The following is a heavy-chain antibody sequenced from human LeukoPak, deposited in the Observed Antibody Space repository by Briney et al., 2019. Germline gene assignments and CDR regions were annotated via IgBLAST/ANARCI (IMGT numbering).Heavy chain of an antibody. CDR3: ARGEYYYGSGSYYFDY. CDR1: GGSISSYY. Sequence: SETLSLTCTVSGGSISSYYWRWIRQPAGKGLEWIGRIYTSGSTNYNPSLKSRVTMSVDTSKNQFSLKLSSVTAADTAVYYCARGEYYYGSGSYYFDYWGQGTLVTVSS. D-gene: IGHD3-10*01. V-gene: IGHV4-4*07. J-gene: IGHJ4*02. CDR2: IYTSGST.